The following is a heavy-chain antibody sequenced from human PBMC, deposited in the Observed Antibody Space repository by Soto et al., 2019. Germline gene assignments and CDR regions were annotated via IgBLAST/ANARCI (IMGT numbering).Heavy chain of an antibody. D-gene: IGHD4-17*01. CDR2: IYYSGST. CDR1: GGSVSSGNYY. Sequence: QVQLQESGPGLVKPSETLSLTCTVSGGSVSSGNYYWSWIRQPPGKGLEWIGYIYYSGSTNYNPSLKSRVTRSVDTAKNHFSLKLSAVTAADTAVYYCARDHGDLSFDYWGQGTLVTVSS. J-gene: IGHJ4*02. CDR3: ARDHGDLSFDY. V-gene: IGHV4-61*03.